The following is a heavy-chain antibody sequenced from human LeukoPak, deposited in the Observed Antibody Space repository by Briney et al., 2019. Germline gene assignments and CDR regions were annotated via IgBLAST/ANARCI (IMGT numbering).Heavy chain of an antibody. V-gene: IGHV3-48*04. CDR1: GFTFNTYS. Sequence: GGSLRLSCAASGFTFNTYSMNWVRQAPGKGLQWLSYIESYSRVILYAASVKGRFTISRDDAKNSLYLQMNSLRAEDTAMYYCARQGPFGDLDYWGQGTLVTVSS. J-gene: IGHJ4*02. CDR2: IESYSRVI. D-gene: IGHD4-17*01. CDR3: ARQGPFGDLDY.